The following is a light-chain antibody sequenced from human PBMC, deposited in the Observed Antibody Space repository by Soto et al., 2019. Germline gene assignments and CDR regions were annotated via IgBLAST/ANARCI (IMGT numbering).Light chain of an antibody. Sequence: EIVLMQSPGTLSSFPGDRVTLSCRASQYINTRLAWYQHRPGQAPRLLIYQTSIRAAGIPARFSASGTGTDFTLTISDVQPEDFAVYYCHQRQSWPRTFGQGTKVDIK. CDR2: QTS. CDR1: QYINTR. V-gene: IGKV3-11*01. J-gene: IGKJ1*01. CDR3: HQRQSWPRT.